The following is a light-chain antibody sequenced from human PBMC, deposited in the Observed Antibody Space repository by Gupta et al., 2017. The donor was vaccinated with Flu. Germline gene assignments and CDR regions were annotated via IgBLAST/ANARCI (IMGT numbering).Light chain of an antibody. V-gene: IGLV2-14*01. CDR3: SSYSYTITTTVI. J-gene: IGLJ2*01. CDR1: SSDVGGYNY. Sequence: TISCTGTSSDVGGYNYVSWFQQHPGKAPKLIISEVSYRPSGVSNRFSGSKSGNTASLTISGLQAEDEAHYYCSSYSYTITTTVIFGGGTKLTVL. CDR2: EVS.